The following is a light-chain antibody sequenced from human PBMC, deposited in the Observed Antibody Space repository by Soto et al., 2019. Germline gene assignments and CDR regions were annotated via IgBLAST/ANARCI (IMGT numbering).Light chain of an antibody. CDR2: DVS. V-gene: IGLV2-14*01. CDR1: SSDVGGYNY. CDR3: SSYTSSSTYV. J-gene: IGLJ1*01. Sequence: QSALTQPASVSGSPGQSIAISCTGTSSDVGGYNYVSWYQQHPCKAPKLMVYDVSNRPSGVSNRFSGSKSGNTASLTISGLQAEYEADFYCSSYTSSSTYVFGTGTKPTVL.